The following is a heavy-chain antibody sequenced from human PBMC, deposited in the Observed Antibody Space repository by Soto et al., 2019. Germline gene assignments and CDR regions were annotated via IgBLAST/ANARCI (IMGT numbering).Heavy chain of an antibody. CDR1: GGSISSYY. Sequence: SETLSLTCTVSGGSISSYYWSWIRQPPGKGLEWIGYIYYSGSTNYNPSLKSRVTISVDTSKNQFSLKLSSVTAADTAVYYCASSRTTYYYDSSGYFPSDYWGQGTLVTVSS. CDR3: ASSRTTYYYDSSGYFPSDY. D-gene: IGHD3-22*01. J-gene: IGHJ4*02. CDR2: IYYSGST. V-gene: IGHV4-59*01.